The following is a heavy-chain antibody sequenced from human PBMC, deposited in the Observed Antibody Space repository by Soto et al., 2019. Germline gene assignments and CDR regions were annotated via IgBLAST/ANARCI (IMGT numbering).Heavy chain of an antibody. CDR2: IYYSGST. Sequence: SETLSLTCTVSGGSISSYYWSWIRQPPGKGLEWIGYIYYSGSTNYNPSLKSRVTISVDTSKNQFSLKLSSVTAADTAVYYCARGINNVVVAATPEGFWFDPWGQGPLVT. J-gene: IGHJ5*02. CDR1: GGSISSYY. CDR3: ARGINNVVVAATPEGFWFDP. V-gene: IGHV4-59*01. D-gene: IGHD2-15*01.